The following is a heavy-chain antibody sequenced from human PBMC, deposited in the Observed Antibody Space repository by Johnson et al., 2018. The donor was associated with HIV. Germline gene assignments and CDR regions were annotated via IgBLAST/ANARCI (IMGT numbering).Heavy chain of an antibody. Sequence: VQLVESGGDLIQPGGSLRLSCAASGFTFGSYAMSWVRQAPGKGLKWVSGISSSGDSTYYADSVKGRFTISRDNSKNTLYLQMNSLRAEDTAIYYCARAYSYGAFDIWGQGTMVTVSS. CDR2: ISSSGDST. J-gene: IGHJ3*02. CDR1: GFTFGSYA. V-gene: IGHV3-23*04. D-gene: IGHD3-16*01. CDR3: ARAYSYGAFDI.